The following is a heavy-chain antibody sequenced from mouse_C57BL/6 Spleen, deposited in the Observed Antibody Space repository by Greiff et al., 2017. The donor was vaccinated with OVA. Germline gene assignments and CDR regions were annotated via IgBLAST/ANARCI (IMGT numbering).Heavy chain of an antibody. J-gene: IGHJ4*01. CDR2: IYPGSGNT. CDR3: ARLQDYYYAMDY. CDR1: GYSFTSYY. Sequence: VQLQQSGPELVKPGASVKISCKASGYSFTSYYIHWVKQRPGQGLEWIGWIYPGSGNTKYNEKFKGKATLTADTSSSTAYMQLSSLTSEDSAVYYCARLQDYYYAMDYWGQGTSVTVSS. V-gene: IGHV1-66*01.